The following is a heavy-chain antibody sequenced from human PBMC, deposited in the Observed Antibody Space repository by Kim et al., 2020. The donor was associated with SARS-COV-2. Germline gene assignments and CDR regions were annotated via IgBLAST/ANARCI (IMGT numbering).Heavy chain of an antibody. J-gene: IGHJ6*02. D-gene: IGHD2-2*02. V-gene: IGHV1-46*01. Sequence: ASVKVSCKASGYTFTSYYMHWVRQAPGQGLELMGIINPSGGSTSYAQKFQGRVTMTRDTSTSTVYMELSSLRSEDTAVYYCARDLVVVPAAINLYYYYGMDVWGQGTTVTVSS. CDR1: GYTFTSYY. CDR2: INPSGGST. CDR3: ARDLVVVPAAINLYYYYGMDV.